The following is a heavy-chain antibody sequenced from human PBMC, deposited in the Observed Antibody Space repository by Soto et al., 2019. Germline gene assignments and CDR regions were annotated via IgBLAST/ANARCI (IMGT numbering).Heavy chain of an antibody. Sequence: QVQLEQSEIEVKKPGSSVKVPCKVSGGAISWVRQAPGQGFEWLAGIVPTYRTIKYGQKFPDRLTITADYMSLTRLRPGDTAVYYCVSSRSVPRDMYFGSWSNLDDWGQGTLV. V-gene: IGHV1-69*01. CDR3: VSSRSVPRDMYFGSWSNLDD. CDR1: GGA. J-gene: IGHJ4*02. CDR2: IVPTYRTI. D-gene: IGHD3-10*01.